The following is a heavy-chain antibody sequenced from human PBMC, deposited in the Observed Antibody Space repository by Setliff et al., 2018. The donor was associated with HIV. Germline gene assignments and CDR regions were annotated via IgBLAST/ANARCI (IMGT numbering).Heavy chain of an antibody. Sequence: SETLSLTCTVSGGSISSSSYYWGWIRQPPGKGLEWIGSIYYSGSTYYNPSLKSRVTISVDTSKNQISLRLNSLTAADTALYYCARGTTLNVVPDAFDIWGQGTMVTVSS. J-gene: IGHJ3*02. CDR2: IYYSGST. CDR3: ARGTTLNVVPDAFDI. CDR1: GGSISSSSYY. D-gene: IGHD4-17*01. V-gene: IGHV4-39*07.